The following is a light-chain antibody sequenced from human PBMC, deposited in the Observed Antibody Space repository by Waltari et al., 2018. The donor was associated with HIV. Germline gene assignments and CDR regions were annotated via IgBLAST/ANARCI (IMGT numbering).Light chain of an antibody. Sequence: EILMTQSPATLSVSPGERATLSCRASQTVITNVAWYQQRPGQAPRLLIYGASTRAAGIPARFSGSGSGTEFTLTISSLQSEDFAVYYCQQYNKWPPLTFGGGTKVEIK. V-gene: IGKV3D-15*01. CDR3: QQYNKWPPLT. J-gene: IGKJ4*01. CDR2: GAS. CDR1: QTVITN.